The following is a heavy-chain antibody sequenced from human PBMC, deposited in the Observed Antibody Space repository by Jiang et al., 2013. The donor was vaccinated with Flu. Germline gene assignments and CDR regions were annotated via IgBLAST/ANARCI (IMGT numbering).Heavy chain of an antibody. CDR3: ARGKLQVRGVIYYYYYGMDV. Sequence: GAEVKKPGSSVKVSCKASGGTFSSYAISWVRQAPGQGLEWMGGIIPIFGTANYAQKFQGRVTITADESTSTAYMELSSLRSEDTAVYYCARGKLQVRGVIYYYYYGMDVWGQGTTVTVSS. J-gene: IGHJ6*02. CDR1: GGTFSSYA. CDR2: IIPIFGTA. V-gene: IGHV1-69*01. D-gene: IGHD3-10*01.